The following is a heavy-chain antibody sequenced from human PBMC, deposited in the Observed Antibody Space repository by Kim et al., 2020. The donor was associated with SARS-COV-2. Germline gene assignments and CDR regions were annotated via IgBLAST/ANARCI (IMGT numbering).Heavy chain of an antibody. J-gene: IGHJ1*01. CDR3: AKEKGSGWYGGYFQH. CDR1: GFTFSSYA. CDR2: IYSGGSST. V-gene: IGHV3-23*03. D-gene: IGHD6-19*01. Sequence: GGSLRLSCAASGFTFSSYAMSWVRQAPGKGLEWVSVIYSGGSSTYYADSVKGRFTISRDNSKNTLYLQMNSLRAEDTAVYYCAKEKGSGWYGGYFQHWGQGTLVTVSS.